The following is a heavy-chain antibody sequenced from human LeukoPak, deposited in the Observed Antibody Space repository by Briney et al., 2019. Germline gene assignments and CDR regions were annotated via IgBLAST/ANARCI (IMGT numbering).Heavy chain of an antibody. D-gene: IGHD3-16*02. J-gene: IGHJ4*02. Sequence: ASVKVSCKASGYTFTGYYMHWVRQAPGQGLEWMGWINPNSGGTNYAQKFQGRVTMTRDTSISTAYMELSRLRSEDTAVYYCARGRPYYDYVWGSYRLYYFDYWGQGTLVTVSS. CDR2: INPNSGGT. V-gene: IGHV1-2*02. CDR1: GYTFTGYY. CDR3: ARGRPYYDYVWGSYRLYYFDY.